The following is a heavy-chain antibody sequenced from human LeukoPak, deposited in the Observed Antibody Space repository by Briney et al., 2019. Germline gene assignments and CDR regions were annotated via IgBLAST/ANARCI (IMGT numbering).Heavy chain of an antibody. J-gene: IGHJ4*02. CDR2: ISGSGGTT. CDR3: AKGLSSSWYFSYFDY. Sequence: PGGSLRLSCAASGFTFGSYAMSWVRQAPGKGLEWVSAISGSGGTTYYADSVKGRFTISRDNSKNTLYLQMNSLRTEDTALYYCAKGLSSSWYFSYFDYWCQGTLVTVSS. V-gene: IGHV3-23*01. D-gene: IGHD6-13*01. CDR1: GFTFGSYA.